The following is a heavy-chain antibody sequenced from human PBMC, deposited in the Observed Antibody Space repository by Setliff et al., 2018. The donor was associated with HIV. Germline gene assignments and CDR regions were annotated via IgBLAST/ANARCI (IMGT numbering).Heavy chain of an antibody. CDR2: IYYSGST. V-gene: IGHV4-31*03. CDR3: ARVGDYGSGGWFDP. D-gene: IGHD3-10*01. CDR1: GGSITSGGFY. J-gene: IGHJ5*02. Sequence: SETLSLTCSVSGGSITSGGFYWTWIRQHPKKGLEWIGYIYYSGSTYYNPSLKSRITISVDTSKNQFSRKLSSVPAADTAVYYCARVGDYGSGGWFDPWGQGTLVTVSS.